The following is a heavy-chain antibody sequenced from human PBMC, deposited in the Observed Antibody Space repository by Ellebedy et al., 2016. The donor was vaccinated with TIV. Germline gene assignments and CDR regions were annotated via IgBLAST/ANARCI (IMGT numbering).Heavy chain of an antibody. CDR2: LDARVGST. J-gene: IGHJ4*02. D-gene: IGHD4-17*01. Sequence: ASVKVSCKTSGYTFTKYYFHWIRQAPGRGLEWVGVLDARVGSTTYAQSLQGRVTMTRDTSTRTVYMELRSLRFEDTAVYYCASVPSAGADFWGQGTLVTVSS. V-gene: IGHV1-46*01. CDR3: ASVPSAGADF. CDR1: GYTFTKYY.